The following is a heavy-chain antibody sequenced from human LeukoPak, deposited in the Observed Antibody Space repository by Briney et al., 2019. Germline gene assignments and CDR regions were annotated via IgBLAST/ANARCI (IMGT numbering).Heavy chain of an antibody. Sequence: GRSLRLSCAASGFTFSSYGMHWVRQAPGKGLEWVAIIWYDGSNKYYADSVKGRFTISRDNSKNTLYLQMNSLRAEDTAVYYCARDGDTSDHYSWFDPWGQGTLVTVSS. D-gene: IGHD3-22*01. CDR3: ARDGDTSDHYSWFDP. V-gene: IGHV3-33*01. J-gene: IGHJ5*02. CDR1: GFTFSSYG. CDR2: IWYDGSNK.